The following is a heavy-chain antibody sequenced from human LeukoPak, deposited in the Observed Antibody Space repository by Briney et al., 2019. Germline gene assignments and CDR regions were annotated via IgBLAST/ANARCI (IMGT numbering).Heavy chain of an antibody. CDR2: IYYSGST. CDR3: ARGGNWNDDAFDI. D-gene: IGHD1-1*01. CDR1: GGSISSGDYY. V-gene: IGHV4-30-4*08. Sequence: SQTLSLTCTVSGGSISSGDYYWSWIRQPPGKGLEWIEYIYYSGSTYYNPSLKSRVTISVDTSKNQFSLKLSSVTAADTAVYYCARGGNWNDDAFDIWGQGTMVTVSS. J-gene: IGHJ3*02.